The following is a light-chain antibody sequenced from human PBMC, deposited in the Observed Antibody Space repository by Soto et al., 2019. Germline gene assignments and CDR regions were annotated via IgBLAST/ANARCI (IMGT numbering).Light chain of an antibody. J-gene: IGKJ1*01. Sequence: EIVMTQSPATPPPPPPPPPPPPPPPPPPPPRPPAWYQQKPGQAPRLLIYGASTRATGIPARFSGSGCGTEFPPTISSLQSEDFAVFYCQQYNNWPPWTFGQGTKVEIK. CDR3: QQYNNWPPWT. CDR2: GAS. V-gene: IGKV3-15*01. CDR1: PPPPRP.